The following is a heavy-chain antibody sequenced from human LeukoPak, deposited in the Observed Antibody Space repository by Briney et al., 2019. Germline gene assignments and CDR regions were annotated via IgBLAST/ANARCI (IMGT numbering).Heavy chain of an antibody. CDR1: GFTFSSYW. J-gene: IGHJ4*02. V-gene: IGHV3-74*01. Sequence: GGSLRLSCAASGFTFSSYWMHWVRQAPGKGLVWVSRINSDGSSTSYADSVKGRFTISRDNAKNTLYLQMNSLRAEDTAVYYCAKDGKTYYDILTGPIRGYYFDYWGQGTLVTVSS. D-gene: IGHD3-9*01. CDR3: AKDGKTYYDILTGPIRGYYFDY. CDR2: INSDGSST.